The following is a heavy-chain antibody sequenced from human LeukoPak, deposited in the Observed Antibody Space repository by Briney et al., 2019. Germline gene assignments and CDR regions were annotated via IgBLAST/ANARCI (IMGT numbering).Heavy chain of an antibody. CDR2: ISGSGGST. CDR3: AKPNALSSYGYGYFDY. D-gene: IGHD5-18*01. CDR1: GFTFSSYA. V-gene: IGHV3-23*01. Sequence: GGSLRLSCAASGFTFSSYAMSWVRQAPGKGLEWVSAISGSGGSTYYADSVKGRFTISRDNSKNTLYLQMNSLRAEDTAVYYCAKPNALSSYGYGYFDYWGQGTLVTVSS. J-gene: IGHJ4*02.